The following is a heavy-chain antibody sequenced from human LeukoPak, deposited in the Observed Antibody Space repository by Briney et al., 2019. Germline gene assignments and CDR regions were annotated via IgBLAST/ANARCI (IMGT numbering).Heavy chain of an antibody. CDR3: AKDRGYYYDSSAADY. CDR1: GLTFDEYA. D-gene: IGHD3-22*01. J-gene: IGHJ4*02. V-gene: IGHV3-9*01. Sequence: GGSLRLSCAASGLTFDEYAMHWVRQAPGKGLEWVSGISWNSGSIGYADSEKGRFTISRDNAKNALYLQMNSLRAEDTALYYCAKDRGYYYDSSAADYWGQGTLVTVSS. CDR2: ISWNSGSI.